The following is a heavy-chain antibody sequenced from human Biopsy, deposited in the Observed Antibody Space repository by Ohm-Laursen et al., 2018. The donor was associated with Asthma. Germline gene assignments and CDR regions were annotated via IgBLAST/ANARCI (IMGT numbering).Heavy chain of an antibody. CDR1: GGTFNTYV. V-gene: IGHV1-69*13. J-gene: IGHJ4*02. CDR2: INSVFGTT. CDR3: ARKAGSCISRTCYSLDF. D-gene: IGHD2-2*01. Sequence: SVKVSCKSLGGTFNTYVIGWVRQAPGQGLEWVGGINSVFGTTTYPQKFQDRVTITADDSTSTVYMGLSSLRSEDTAVYYCARKAGSCISRTCYSLDFWGQGTLVTVSS.